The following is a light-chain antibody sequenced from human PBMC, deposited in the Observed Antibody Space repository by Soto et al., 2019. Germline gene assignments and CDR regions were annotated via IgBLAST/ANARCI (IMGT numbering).Light chain of an antibody. J-gene: IGKJ1*01. CDR1: QSISSW. CDR3: QQYNSYWT. CDR2: DAS. Sequence: DIQMTQSPSTLSASVGDRVTITCRASQSISSWLAWYQQKPGKAPKLLIYDASRLESGVPSRLSGSGSGREFSLTVSSLQTDDFATYYCQQYNSYWTFGQGTKVEIK. V-gene: IGKV1-5*01.